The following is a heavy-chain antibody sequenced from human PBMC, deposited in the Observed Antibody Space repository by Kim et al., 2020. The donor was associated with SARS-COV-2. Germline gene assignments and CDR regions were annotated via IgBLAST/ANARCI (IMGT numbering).Heavy chain of an antibody. CDR1: GGSISSSNW. D-gene: IGHD3-22*01. Sequence: SETLSLTCAVSGGSISSSNWWSWVRQPPGKRLEWIGEIFHRESTNYNPSLKSRVTISVDKSKNQFSLKLSSVTAADTAVYYCARVKLVVAYPFDYWGQGTLVTVSS. CDR2: IFHREST. J-gene: IGHJ4*02. V-gene: IGHV4-4*02. CDR3: ARVKLVVAYPFDY.